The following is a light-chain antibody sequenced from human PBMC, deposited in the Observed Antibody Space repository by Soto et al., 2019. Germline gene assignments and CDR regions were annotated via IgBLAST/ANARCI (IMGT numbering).Light chain of an antibody. CDR3: YSYTSSSTVL. V-gene: IGLV2-14*01. J-gene: IGLJ2*01. CDR1: SSDVGGYNY. Sequence: QSALTQPASVSGCPGQSITISCTGISSDVGGYNYVSWYQQHPDKAPKLMIYDVSNRRSGVSNRFSGSKSGNTASLTISGLHAEDEADYYCYSYTSSSTVLFGGGTKVTVL. CDR2: DVS.